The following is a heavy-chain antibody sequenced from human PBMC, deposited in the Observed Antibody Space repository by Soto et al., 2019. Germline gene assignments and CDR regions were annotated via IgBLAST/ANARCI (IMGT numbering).Heavy chain of an antibody. CDR2: IYPSDSTT. V-gene: IGHV5-51*01. Sequence: GGSLKISCKGSGYSFTNYWIAWVRQMPGKGLEYMGIIYPSDSTTRYSPSFQGQVTISADKSIGTAYLQWNNLKASDTAMYYCARHGFYGDYSSNYFDPWGQGTLVTVSS. J-gene: IGHJ5*02. CDR3: ARHGFYGDYSSNYFDP. CDR1: GYSFTNYW. D-gene: IGHD4-17*01.